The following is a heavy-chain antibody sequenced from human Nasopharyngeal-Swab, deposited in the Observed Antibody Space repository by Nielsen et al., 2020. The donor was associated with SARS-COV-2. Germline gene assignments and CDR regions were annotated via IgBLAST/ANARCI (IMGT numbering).Heavy chain of an antibody. CDR1: GGSISSFY. J-gene: IGHJ4*02. CDR2: FSNGETT. V-gene: IGHV4-59*12. Sequence: SETLSPTCSVSGGSISSFYWSWIRQPPGSGLEWMGYFSNGETTIYNPSPKSRVTISVDTSNNPFSLKMTSVSAADTAVYYCARSNSGSYYGFDKWGPGTLVTVSS. D-gene: IGHD1-26*01. CDR3: ARSNSGSYYGFDK.